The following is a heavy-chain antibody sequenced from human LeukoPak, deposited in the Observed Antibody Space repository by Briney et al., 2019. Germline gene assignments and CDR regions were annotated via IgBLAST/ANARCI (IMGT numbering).Heavy chain of an antibody. Sequence: PSETLSLTCAVYGGSFSGYYWSWIRQPPGEGLEWIGEINHSGSTNYNPSLKSQVTISVDTSKNQFSLKLSSVTAADTAVYYCARSSSWLGYWGQGTLVTVSS. CDR2: INHSGST. CDR1: GGSFSGYY. V-gene: IGHV4-34*01. J-gene: IGHJ4*02. CDR3: ARSSSWLGY. D-gene: IGHD6-13*01.